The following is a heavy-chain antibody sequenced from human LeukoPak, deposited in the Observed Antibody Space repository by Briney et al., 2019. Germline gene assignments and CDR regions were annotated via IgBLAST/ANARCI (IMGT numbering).Heavy chain of an antibody. J-gene: IGHJ4*02. CDR2: ISGSGGST. CDR1: GFTFSSYA. V-gene: IGHV3-23*01. CDR3: AKESVFSMYSSGWGTGDY. Sequence: GGSLRLSCAASGFTFSSYAMSWVRQAPGKGLEWVSAISGSGGSTYYADSVKGRFTISRDNSKNTLYLQMNSLRAEDTAVYYCAKESVFSMYSSGWGTGDYWGQGTLVTVSS. D-gene: IGHD6-19*01.